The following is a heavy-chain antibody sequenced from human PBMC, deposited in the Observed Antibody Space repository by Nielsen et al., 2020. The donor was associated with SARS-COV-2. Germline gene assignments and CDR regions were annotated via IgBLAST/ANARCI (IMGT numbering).Heavy chain of an antibody. CDR2: INSDGSST. Sequence: GESLKISCAASGFTFSSYWMHWVRQAPGKGLVWVSRINSDGSSTSYADSVKGRFTISRDNAKNTLYLHMNSLRAEDTAVYYCARGPYYDFWSGENWFDPWGQGTLVTVSS. D-gene: IGHD3-3*01. CDR3: ARGPYYDFWSGENWFDP. CDR1: GFTFSSYW. J-gene: IGHJ5*02. V-gene: IGHV3-74*01.